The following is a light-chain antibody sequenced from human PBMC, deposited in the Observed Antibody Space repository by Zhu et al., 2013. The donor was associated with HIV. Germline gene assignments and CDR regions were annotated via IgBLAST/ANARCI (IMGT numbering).Light chain of an antibody. CDR3: QQYDSSLWT. V-gene: IGKV3-20*01. Sequence: EIVMTQYPATLSVSPGERATLSCRASQSVSSNLAWYQQKPGQAPRLLIFAASRRATGIPDRFSGSGSGTDFTLTISRLEPEDFAVYYCQQYDSSLWTFGQGTKVEIK. J-gene: IGKJ1*01. CDR2: AAS. CDR1: QSVSSN.